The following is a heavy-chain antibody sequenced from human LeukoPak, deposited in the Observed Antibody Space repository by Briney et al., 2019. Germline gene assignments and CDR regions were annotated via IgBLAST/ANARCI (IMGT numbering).Heavy chain of an antibody. CDR2: IKGGGGDP. D-gene: IGHD1-14*01. CDR1: GVTFSTYA. Sequence: GGSLRLSCAASGVTFSTYAMGWVRQDPGKGLEWVSSIKGGGGDPFYADSVKGRFTISRDNSKNTLFLQLHSLRAEDSAVYYCAEGGHDFNPFYRWGQGTLVTVSA. J-gene: IGHJ4*02. V-gene: IGHV3-23*01. CDR3: AEGGHDFNPFYR.